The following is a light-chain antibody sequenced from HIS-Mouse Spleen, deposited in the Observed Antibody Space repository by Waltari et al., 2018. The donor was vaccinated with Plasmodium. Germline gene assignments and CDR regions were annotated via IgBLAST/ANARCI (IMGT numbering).Light chain of an antibody. V-gene: IGKV1D-8*02. CDR2: AAS. CDR1: QGIRSY. CDR3: QQYYSFPRT. Sequence: AIWMTQSPSLLSASTGERVTNSCRMSQGIRSYLAWYQQKPGKAPELLIYAASTLQSGVPSRFSGSGSGTDFTLTISCLQSEDFATYYCQQYYSFPRTFGQGTKVEIK. J-gene: IGKJ1*01.